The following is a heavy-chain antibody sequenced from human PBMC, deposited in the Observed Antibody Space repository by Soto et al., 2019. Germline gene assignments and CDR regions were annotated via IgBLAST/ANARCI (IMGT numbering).Heavy chain of an antibody. CDR1: GFTFSNCG. D-gene: IGHD2-15*01. J-gene: IGHJ6*02. Sequence: GGSLRLSCAASGFTFSNCGMNWVRQTPGKGLEWVSYISDSGATKHYADSVKGRFTVSRDNGKDSLYLQMNSLRDEDTAVYFCARCSRNSCYSYGVDVWGQGATVTVSS. CDR2: ISDSGATK. CDR3: ARCSRNSCYSYGVDV. V-gene: IGHV3-48*02.